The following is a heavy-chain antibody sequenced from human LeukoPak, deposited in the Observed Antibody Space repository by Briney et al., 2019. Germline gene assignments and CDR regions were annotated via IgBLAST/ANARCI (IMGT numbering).Heavy chain of an antibody. D-gene: IGHD3-3*01. CDR1: GGSISTYY. V-gene: IGHV4-59*01. CDR3: AREYTIFGVVNPGYYMDV. Sequence: PSETLSLTCTASGGSISTYYWTWIRQPPGKGLEWIGYVYYTGSTNYNPSLKSRVTISVDTSKNQFSLKLSSVTAADTAVYYCAREYTIFGVVNPGYYMDVWGKGTTVTVSS. J-gene: IGHJ6*03. CDR2: VYYTGST.